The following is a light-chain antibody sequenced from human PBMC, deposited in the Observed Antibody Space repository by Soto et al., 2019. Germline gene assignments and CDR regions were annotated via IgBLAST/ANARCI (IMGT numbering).Light chain of an antibody. J-gene: IGLJ1*01. V-gene: IGLV1-47*01. CDR3: ATWDDRLRAYV. CDR2: RNG. Sequence: VLTQPPSASGTPGQRVTISFSGSSSNIGTYYVDWYQQLPGTAPKLLIHRNGQRPSGVPDRFSGSKSGTSASLAISGLRSEDEADYYCATWDDRLRAYVIGAGTKVTVL. CDR1: SSNIGTYY.